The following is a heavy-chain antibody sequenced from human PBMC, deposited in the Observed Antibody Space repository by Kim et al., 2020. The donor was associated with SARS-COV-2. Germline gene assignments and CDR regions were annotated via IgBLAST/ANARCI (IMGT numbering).Heavy chain of an antibody. CDR2: IFPIFCTA. CDR1: VGTFSSYA. D-gene: IGHD1-20*01. CDR3: VREYNLNGLFDS. Sequence: SVKVSCKASVGTFSSYAISWLRQAPGQGLEWMGWIFPIFCTANYAQKFQGRVTITADESTSTAYLDLSCLTSAATVVFFFVREYNLNGLFDSFCHGTLV. J-gene: IGHJ5*01. V-gene: IGHV1-69*13.